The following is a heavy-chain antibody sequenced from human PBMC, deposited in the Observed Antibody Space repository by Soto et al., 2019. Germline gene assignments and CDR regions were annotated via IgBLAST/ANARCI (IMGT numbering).Heavy chain of an antibody. CDR3: ARDWGSGWYYYYYGMYX. CDR2: INACNGNT. J-gene: IGHJ6*02. V-gene: IGHV1-3*01. Sequence: GVSVKVSCKASGYTFTSYAMHWVRQAPGQRLEWMGLINACNGNTKYSQKFQGRVTITRETSASTAYMELSSLRSEDTAVYYCARDWGSGWYYYYYGMYXWGQATTFTVS. CDR1: GYTFTSYA. D-gene: IGHD6-19*01.